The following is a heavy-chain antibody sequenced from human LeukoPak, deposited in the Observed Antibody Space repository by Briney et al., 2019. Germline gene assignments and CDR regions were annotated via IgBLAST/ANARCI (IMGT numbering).Heavy chain of an antibody. CDR2: IKWDGIET. J-gene: IGHJ5*02. CDR3: AKNHVTVPSGDWFGP. Sequence: PGGSLRLSCAASGFTFSTYWMTWVREAPGKGLEWGANIKWDGIETYYVDSAKGRFAISRNNAKNSLYLQMNNLRDEDTAVYYCAKNHVTVPSGDWFGPWGQGTLVTVSS. D-gene: IGHD4-11*01. V-gene: IGHV3-7*01. CDR1: GFTFSTYW.